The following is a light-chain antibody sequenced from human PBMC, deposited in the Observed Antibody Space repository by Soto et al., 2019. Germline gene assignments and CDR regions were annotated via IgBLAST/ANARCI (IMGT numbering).Light chain of an antibody. CDR3: QQYGSSL. CDR2: GAS. CDR1: QSVSSSY. V-gene: IGKV3-20*01. J-gene: IGKJ4*01. Sequence: EIVLTQSPGTLSLSPGERATLSCRASQSVSSSYLAWYQQKPGQAPRLLIYGASSRATGIPDRFSGSGSGTDFTLTISRLEPEDFAVYYCQQYGSSLFGGGTKVDNK.